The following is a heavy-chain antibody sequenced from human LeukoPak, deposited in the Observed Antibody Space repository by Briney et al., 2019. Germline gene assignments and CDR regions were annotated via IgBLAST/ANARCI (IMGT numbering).Heavy chain of an antibody. CDR1: GFTVSSNH. Sequence: GSLRLSCAASGFTVSSNHMTWVRQAPGKGLEWIGEVHLSGASNYNPSLKSRVSMSIGKSKNQLSLKLTSVTAADTAMYYCARESGAFSPFGFWGQGTLVTVSS. J-gene: IGHJ4*02. V-gene: IGHV4-4*02. CDR2: VHLSGAS. D-gene: IGHD1-26*01. CDR3: ARESGAFSPFGF.